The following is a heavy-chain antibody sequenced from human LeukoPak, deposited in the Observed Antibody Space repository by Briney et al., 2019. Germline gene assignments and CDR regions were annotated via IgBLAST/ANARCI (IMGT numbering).Heavy chain of an antibody. D-gene: IGHD1-14*01. Sequence: ASVKVSCKASGYTFTSYGISWVRQAPGQGLEWMGWISAYNGNTNYAQKLQGRVTVTTDTSTSTAYMELRSLRSDDTAVYYCARRRNHNDAFDIWGQGTMVTVSS. CDR2: ISAYNGNT. V-gene: IGHV1-18*01. CDR3: ARRRNHNDAFDI. J-gene: IGHJ3*02. CDR1: GYTFTSYG.